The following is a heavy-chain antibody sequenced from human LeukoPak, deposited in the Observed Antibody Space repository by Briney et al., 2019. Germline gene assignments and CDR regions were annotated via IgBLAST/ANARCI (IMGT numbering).Heavy chain of an antibody. D-gene: IGHD6-13*01. Sequence: GGSLRLSCAASGFIFSGSGMHWVRQAPGKGLEWVAAISYDGSHKYYADSVKGRFTISRDNSEKTAYLQMSSLRADDTAVYYCAREEHQLDYWGQGTLVTVSS. J-gene: IGHJ4*02. CDR3: AREEHQLDY. CDR1: GFIFSGSG. CDR2: ISYDGSHK. V-gene: IGHV3-33*01.